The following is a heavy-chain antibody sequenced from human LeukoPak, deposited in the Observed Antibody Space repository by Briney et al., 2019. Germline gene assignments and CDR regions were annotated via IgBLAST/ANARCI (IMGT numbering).Heavy chain of an antibody. J-gene: IGHJ4*02. CDR2: INTSGST. CDR3: ARDAAEEVADRTYYFDY. D-gene: IGHD6-19*01. CDR1: GGSISSYY. V-gene: IGHV4-4*07. Sequence: PSETLSLTCTVSGGSISSYYWSWIRQPAGKGLEWIGRINTSGSTNYNPSLKSRVTMSVDTSKNQFSLKLSSVTAADTAVYYCARDAAEEVADRTYYFDYWGQGTLVTVSS.